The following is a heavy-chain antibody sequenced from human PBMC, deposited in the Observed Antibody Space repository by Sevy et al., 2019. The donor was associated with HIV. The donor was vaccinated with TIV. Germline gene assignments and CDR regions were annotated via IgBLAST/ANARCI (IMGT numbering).Heavy chain of an antibody. CDR1: GFIFSDYY. V-gene: IGHV3-11*06. J-gene: IGHJ4*02. CDR3: ARDRRNYSGQYFDF. D-gene: IGHD1-7*01. CDR2: ISSGTTHR. Sequence: GGSLRLSCAASGFIFSDYYMSWIRQSPGKGLEWVSDISSGTTHRKYADSVKGRFTISRDNAKNSLYLQMNSLTVEDTAVYYCARDRRNYSGQYFDFWGQGTLVTFSS.